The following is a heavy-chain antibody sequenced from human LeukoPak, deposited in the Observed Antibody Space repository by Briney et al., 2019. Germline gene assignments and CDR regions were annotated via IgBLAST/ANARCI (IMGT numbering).Heavy chain of an antibody. CDR3: ARDRGRTVVTPGPFSSDY. Sequence: ASVKVSCKASGYTFTSYYMHWVRQAPGQGLEWVGWISVYNGNTNYAQKLQGRVTMTADTSTSTAYMELRSLRSDDTAVYYCARDRGRTVVTPGPFSSDYWGQGTLVTVSS. CDR1: GYTFTSYY. CDR2: ISVYNGNT. J-gene: IGHJ4*02. D-gene: IGHD4-23*01. V-gene: IGHV1-18*04.